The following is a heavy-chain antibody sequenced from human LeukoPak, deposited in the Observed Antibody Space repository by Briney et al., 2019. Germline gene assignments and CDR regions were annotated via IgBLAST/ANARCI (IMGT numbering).Heavy chain of an antibody. CDR3: AKDMGPYYYGSGSYPY. J-gene: IGHJ4*02. V-gene: IGHV3-21*04. CDR2: ISSSSSYI. CDR1: GFTFRNYS. D-gene: IGHD3-10*01. Sequence: GGSLRLSCAASGFTFRNYSMTWVRQAPGKGLEWVSSISSSSSYIHYADSVKGRFTISRDNAKNSLYLQMNSLRAEDTALYYCAKDMGPYYYGSGSYPYWGQGTLVTVSS.